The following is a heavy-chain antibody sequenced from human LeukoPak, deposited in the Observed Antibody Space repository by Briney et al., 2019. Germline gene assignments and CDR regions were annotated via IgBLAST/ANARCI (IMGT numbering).Heavy chain of an antibody. CDR3: ARLAEYYYDSSGYYSLDY. CDR1: GGFISSSSYY. Sequence: SETLSLTCTVSGGFISSSSYYWGWIRQPPGKGLEWIGEINHSGSTNYNPSLKSRVTISVDTSKNQFSLKLSSVTAADTAVYYCARLAEYYYDSSGYYSLDYWGQGTLVTVSS. J-gene: IGHJ4*02. V-gene: IGHV4-39*07. D-gene: IGHD3-22*01. CDR2: INHSGST.